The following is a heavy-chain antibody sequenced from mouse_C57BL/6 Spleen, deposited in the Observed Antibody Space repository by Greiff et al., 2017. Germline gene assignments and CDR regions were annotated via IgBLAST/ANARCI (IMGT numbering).Heavy chain of an antibody. J-gene: IGHJ2*01. CDR1: GYTFTSYW. Sequence: QVQLQQPGAELVKPGASVKLSCKASGYTFTSYWMHWVKPRPGQGLAWIGMIHPNSGSTNYNEKFKSKATLTVDKSSSTAYMRISSLTSEDSAVYYCAREWYYGSSYFDYWGQGTTLTVSS. V-gene: IGHV1-64*01. D-gene: IGHD1-1*01. CDR3: AREWYYGSSYFDY. CDR2: IHPNSGST.